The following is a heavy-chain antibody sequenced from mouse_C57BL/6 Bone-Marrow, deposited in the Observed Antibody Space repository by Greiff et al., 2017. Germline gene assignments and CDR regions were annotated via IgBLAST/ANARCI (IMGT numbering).Heavy chain of an antibody. CDR3: ANFWLRRRYYYAMDY. CDR2: IDPEDGET. V-gene: IGHV14-2*01. Sequence: EVKLMESGAELVKPGASVKLSCTASGFNIKDYYMHWVKQRTEQGLEWIGRIDPEDGETKYAPKFQGKATITADTSSNTAYLQLSSLTSEDTAVYYCANFWLRRRYYYAMDYWGQGTSVTVSS. D-gene: IGHD2-2*01. CDR1: GFNIKDYY. J-gene: IGHJ4*01.